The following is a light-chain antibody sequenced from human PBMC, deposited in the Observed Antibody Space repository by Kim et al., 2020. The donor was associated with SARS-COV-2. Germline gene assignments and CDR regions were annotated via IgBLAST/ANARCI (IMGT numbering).Light chain of an antibody. CDR1: KLGDKY. CDR2: QDS. J-gene: IGLJ2*01. CDR3: PAWDSSNAVV. Sequence: SYELTQPPSVSVSPGQTASITCSGDKLGDKYACWYQQKPGQSPVLVIYQDSKRPSGIPERFSGSNSGNTATLTISGTQALDEADYYCPAWDSSNAVVFGG. V-gene: IGLV3-1*01.